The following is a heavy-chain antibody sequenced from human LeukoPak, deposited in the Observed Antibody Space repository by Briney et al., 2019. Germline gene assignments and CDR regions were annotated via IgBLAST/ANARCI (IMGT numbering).Heavy chain of an antibody. V-gene: IGHV4-59*12. D-gene: IGHD3-10*01. J-gene: IGHJ4*02. Sequence: SETLSLTCTVSGGSISSYYWSWIRQPPGKGLEWIGYIYYSGSTNYNPSLKSRVTISVDTSKNQFSLKLSSVTAADTAVYYCAGDLWFGGLPSDYWGQGTMVTVS. CDR2: IYYSGST. CDR1: GGSISSYY. CDR3: AGDLWFGGLPSDY.